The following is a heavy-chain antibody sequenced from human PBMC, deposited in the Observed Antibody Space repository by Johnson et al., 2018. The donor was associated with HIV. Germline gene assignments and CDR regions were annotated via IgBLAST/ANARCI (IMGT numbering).Heavy chain of an antibody. J-gene: IGHJ3*02. CDR2: IRYDGSNK. D-gene: IGHD5-18*01. Sequence: QVQLVESGGGVVQPGGSLRLSCAASGFTFSSYGMHWVRQAPGKGLEWVAFIRYDGSNKYSADSVKGRFTISRDNSKNTLYMQMNSLRVEDTAVYYCAKDGRYSYGYGAFDIWGQGTMVTVSS. V-gene: IGHV3-30*02. CDR1: GFTFSSYG. CDR3: AKDGRYSYGYGAFDI.